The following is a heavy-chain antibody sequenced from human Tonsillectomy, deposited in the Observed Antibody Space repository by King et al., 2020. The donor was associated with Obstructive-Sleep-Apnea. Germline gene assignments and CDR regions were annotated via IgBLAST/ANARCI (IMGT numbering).Heavy chain of an antibody. CDR1: GFTFSNYA. Sequence: VQLVESGGGLVQPGGSLRLSCAASGFTFSNYAMSWVRQAPGKGLEWVSVISGNGGSTYYADSVRGRFTISRDNAKNTLYQQMNSLRVEDTALYACARGDSGYTWEFDCWGQGTLVTVSS. CDR3: ARGDSGYTWEFDC. D-gene: IGHD5-12*01. V-gene: IGHV3-23*04. J-gene: IGHJ4*02. CDR2: ISGNGGST.